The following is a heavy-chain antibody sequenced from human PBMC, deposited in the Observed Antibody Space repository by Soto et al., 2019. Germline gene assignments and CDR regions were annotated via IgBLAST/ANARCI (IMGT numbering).Heavy chain of an antibody. CDR2: IYYSGST. Sequence: QVQLQESGPGLVKPSETLSLTCTVSVGSISSYYWSWIRQPPGKGLEWIGYIYYSGSTNYNPSLKSRVTISVDTSKIQFSLRLSAETAADTAVYYCARAPLKSYYYDMDVWGKGTTVTVSS. CDR1: VGSISSYY. CDR3: ARAPLKSYYYDMDV. J-gene: IGHJ6*03. V-gene: IGHV4-59*01.